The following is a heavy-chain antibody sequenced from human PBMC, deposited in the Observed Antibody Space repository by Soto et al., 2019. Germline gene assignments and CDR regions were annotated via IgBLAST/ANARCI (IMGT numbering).Heavy chain of an antibody. Sequence: ASVKVSCAASGFTFSSYWMHWVRQAPGKGLVWVSRINSDGSSTSYADSVKGRFTISRDNAKNTLYLQMNSLRAEDTAVYYCARERGDAFDIWGQGTMVTVSS. CDR3: ARERGDAFDI. CDR2: INSDGSST. J-gene: IGHJ3*02. CDR1: GFTFSSYW. V-gene: IGHV3-74*01.